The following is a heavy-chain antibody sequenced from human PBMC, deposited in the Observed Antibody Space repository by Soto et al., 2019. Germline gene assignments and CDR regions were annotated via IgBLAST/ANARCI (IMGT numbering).Heavy chain of an antibody. Sequence: QVQLVESGGGVVQPGRSLRLSCVASGFTFSSYGMHWFRQAPGKGLEWVAVIWYDGSNKYYADSVKGRFTISRDSSKNTLYLQMNSLRAEDTAVYFCATDCSGGSCLDYWGQGTLVTVSS. CDR3: ATDCSGGSCLDY. D-gene: IGHD2-15*01. V-gene: IGHV3-33*01. CDR1: GFTFSSYG. CDR2: IWYDGSNK. J-gene: IGHJ4*02.